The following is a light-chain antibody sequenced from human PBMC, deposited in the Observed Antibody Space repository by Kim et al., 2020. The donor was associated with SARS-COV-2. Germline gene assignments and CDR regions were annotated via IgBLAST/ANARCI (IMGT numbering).Light chain of an antibody. CDR2: DDY. Sequence: NFMLTQPHSVSGSPGETVTITCTSSSGGIDSNYVSWFQQLPGNVPTTVIYDDYDRPSGVPDRFFGSIASSSNSATLTISGLKTEDEAAYYCQTYESINWVFGGGTQLTVL. CDR3: QTYESINWV. V-gene: IGLV6-57*02. J-gene: IGLJ3*02. CDR1: SGGIDSNY.